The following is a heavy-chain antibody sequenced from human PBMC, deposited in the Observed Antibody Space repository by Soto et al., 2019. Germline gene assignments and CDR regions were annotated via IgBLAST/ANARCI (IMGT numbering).Heavy chain of an antibody. V-gene: IGHV4-34*01. J-gene: IGHJ5*02. D-gene: IGHD3-22*01. CDR3: ARGWHYYDSSGYKS. Sequence: LSLTCAVYGGSFSGYYWSWIRQPPGKGLEWIGEINHSGSTNYNPSLKSRVTISVDTSKNQFSLKLSSVTAADTAVYYCARGWHYYDSSGYKSWGQGTLVTVSS. CDR2: INHSGST. CDR1: GGSFSGYY.